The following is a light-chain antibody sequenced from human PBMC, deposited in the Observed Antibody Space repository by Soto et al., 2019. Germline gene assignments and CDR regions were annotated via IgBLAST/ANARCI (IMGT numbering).Light chain of an antibody. CDR1: QNISRS. CDR3: QQRSNWPLIT. J-gene: IGKJ5*01. V-gene: IGKV3-15*01. Sequence: IVMTQSPVTLSVSPGERATLSCRASQNISRSLAWYQQKPGQGPSLLIYGTSTRAGGVPARFSGSGSGTDFTLTISSLEPEDFAVYYCQQRSNWPLITFGQGTRLEIK. CDR2: GTS.